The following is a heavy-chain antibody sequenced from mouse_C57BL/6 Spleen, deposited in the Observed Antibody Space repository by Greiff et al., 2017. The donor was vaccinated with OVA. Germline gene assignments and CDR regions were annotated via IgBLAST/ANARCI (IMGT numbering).Heavy chain of an antibody. J-gene: IGHJ4*01. CDR3: ARRMDGYYGYAMDY. CDR2: INPSTGGT. CDR1: GYSFTGYY. V-gene: IGHV1-42*01. D-gene: IGHD2-3*01. Sequence: EVQLQESGPELVKPGASVKISCKASGYSFTGYYMNWVKQSPEKSLEWIGEINPSTGGTTYNQKFKAKATLTVDKSSSTAYMQLKSLTSEDSAVYYCARRMDGYYGYAMDYWGQGTSVTVSS.